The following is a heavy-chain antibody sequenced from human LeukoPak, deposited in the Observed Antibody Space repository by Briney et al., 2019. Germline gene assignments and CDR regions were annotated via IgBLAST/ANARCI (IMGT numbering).Heavy chain of an antibody. CDR3: ARSGYCSGGSCYYAFDI. CDR2: IRYDGSNK. D-gene: IGHD2-15*01. CDR1: GFTFSSYG. J-gene: IGHJ3*02. Sequence: PGGSLRLSCAASGFTFSSYGMHWVRQAPGKGLEWVAFIRYDGSNKYYADSVKGRFTISRDNAKNSLYLQMNSLRAEDTAVYYCARSGYCSGGSCYYAFDIWGQGTMVTVSS. V-gene: IGHV3-30*02.